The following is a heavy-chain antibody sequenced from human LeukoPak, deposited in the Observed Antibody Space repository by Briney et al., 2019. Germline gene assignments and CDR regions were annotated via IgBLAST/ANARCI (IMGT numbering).Heavy chain of an antibody. V-gene: IGHV4-59*01. Sequence: SETLSLNCTASGGSISRYYWSWIRQPPGKGLEWIGYTYYSGTTNYNPSLKSRVTISVDTSKNQFSLKLTSVTAADTAVYYCARDDYSRSYNWFDPWGQGTLVTVSS. CDR2: TYYSGTT. CDR1: GGSISRYY. CDR3: ARDDYSRSYNWFDP. D-gene: IGHD3-16*01. J-gene: IGHJ5*02.